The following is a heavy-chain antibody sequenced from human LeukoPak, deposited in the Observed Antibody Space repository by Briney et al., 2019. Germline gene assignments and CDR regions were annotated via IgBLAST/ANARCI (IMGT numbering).Heavy chain of an antibody. CDR3: ARIPTDCSSTSCLNYSDY. CDR2: IKQDGSEK. D-gene: IGHD2-2*01. CDR1: GFTFSSYW. Sequence: GGSLRLSCAASGFTFSSYWMSWVRQAPGKGLEWVANIKQDGSEKYYVDSVKGRFTISRDNAKNSLYLQMNSLRAEDTAVYYCARIPTDCSSTSCLNYSDYWGQGTLVTVSS. J-gene: IGHJ4*02. V-gene: IGHV3-7*03.